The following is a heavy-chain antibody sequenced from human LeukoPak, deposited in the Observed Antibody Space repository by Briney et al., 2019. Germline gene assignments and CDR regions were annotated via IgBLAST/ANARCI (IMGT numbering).Heavy chain of an antibody. J-gene: IGHJ6*02. CDR2: IYYSGGT. CDR3: ARGVVAPPGDYYYYGMDV. CDR1: GGSISSGDYY. Sequence: SETLSLTCTVSGGSISSGDYYWSWIRQPPGKGLEWIGYIYYSGGTYYNPSLKSRVTISVDTSKNQFSLKLSSVTAADTAVYYCARGVVAPPGDYYYYGMDVWGQGTTVTVSS. V-gene: IGHV4-30-4*01. D-gene: IGHD2-15*01.